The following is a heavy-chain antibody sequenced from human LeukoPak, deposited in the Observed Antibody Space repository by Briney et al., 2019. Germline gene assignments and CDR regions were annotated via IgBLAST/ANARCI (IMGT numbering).Heavy chain of an antibody. CDR1: GYTFTGYY. Sequence: GASVKVSCKASGYTFTGYYMHWVRQAPGQGLEWMGWISAYNGNTNYAQKLQGRVTMTTDTSTSTAYMELRSLRSDDTAVYYCAREGYSSSWNYFDYWRQGALVTVSS. CDR3: AREGYSSSWNYFDY. CDR2: ISAYNGNT. D-gene: IGHD6-13*01. V-gene: IGHV1-18*04. J-gene: IGHJ4*02.